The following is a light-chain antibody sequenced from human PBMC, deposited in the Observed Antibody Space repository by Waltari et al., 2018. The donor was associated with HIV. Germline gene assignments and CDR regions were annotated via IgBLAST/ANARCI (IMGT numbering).Light chain of an antibody. CDR1: SSNVGSDDL. V-gene: IGLV2-23*02. Sequence: QSALTHPASVSGSPGQSITISCTGTSSNVGSDDLVPWYQQHPGEAPKLIIYEVTKRPSGVSNRFSGSKSGNTASLTISGLQAEDEADYYCCSCPRSGIRYVFGTGTKVTVL. CDR3: CSCPRSGIRYV. J-gene: IGLJ1*01. CDR2: EVT.